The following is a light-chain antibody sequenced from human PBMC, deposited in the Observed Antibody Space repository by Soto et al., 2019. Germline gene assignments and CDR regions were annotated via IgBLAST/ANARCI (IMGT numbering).Light chain of an antibody. CDR1: QSISIW. J-gene: IGKJ4*01. Sequence: DIQMTQSPSALSASVGDRVTITCRASQSISIWLAWYQQKPGKAPNLLIYDASRLQSGVPSRFSGSGSGTEFTLTITSLQPDDFATYYCQQYNTYALTLGGGTKVEIK. V-gene: IGKV1-5*01. CDR2: DAS. CDR3: QQYNTYALT.